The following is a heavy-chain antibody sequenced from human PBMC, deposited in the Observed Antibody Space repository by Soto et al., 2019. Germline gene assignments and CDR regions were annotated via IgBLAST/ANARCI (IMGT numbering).Heavy chain of an antibody. J-gene: IGHJ4*02. CDR1: GFTFSSYW. D-gene: IGHD3-3*01. CDR2: INSDGSST. Sequence: GSLRLSCAASGFTFSSYWMHWVRQAPGKGLVWASRINSDGSSTSYADSVKGRFTISRDNAKNTLYLQMNSLRAEDTAVYYCARVPIYDFWSGYYTYFDYWGQGTLVTVS. V-gene: IGHV3-74*01. CDR3: ARVPIYDFWSGYYTYFDY.